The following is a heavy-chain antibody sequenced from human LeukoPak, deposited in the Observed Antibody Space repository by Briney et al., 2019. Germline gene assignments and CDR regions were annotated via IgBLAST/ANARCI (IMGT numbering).Heavy chain of an antibody. J-gene: IGHJ4*02. D-gene: IGHD1-7*01. CDR1: GSTFSSYW. V-gene: IGHV3-74*01. CDR3: AREGLNWNYDYPDY. Sequence: EGSLRLSCAASGSTFSSYWRHWLRQAPGKGLVWVSRINSDGSSTSYADSGKGRFTISRYNAKHTLYLQMNSLRAEDTAVYYCAREGLNWNYDYPDYWGQGTLVTVSS. CDR2: INSDGSST.